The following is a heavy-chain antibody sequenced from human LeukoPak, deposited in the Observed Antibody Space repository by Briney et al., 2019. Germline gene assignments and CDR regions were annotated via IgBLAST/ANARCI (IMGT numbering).Heavy chain of an antibody. V-gene: IGHV4-39*07. D-gene: IGHD6-13*01. Sequence: PSETMSLTCTVSGGSISSSSYYWGWIRQPPGKGLEWIGSIYYSGSTYYNPSLKSRVTISVDTSKNQFSLKLSSVTAADTAVYYCARFVGSSWYPGYWGQGTLVTVSS. J-gene: IGHJ4*02. CDR1: GGSISSSSYY. CDR3: ARFVGSSWYPGY. CDR2: IYYSGST.